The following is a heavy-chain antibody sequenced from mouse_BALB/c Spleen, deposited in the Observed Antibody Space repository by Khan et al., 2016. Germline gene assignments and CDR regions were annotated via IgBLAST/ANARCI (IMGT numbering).Heavy chain of an antibody. CDR2: INPDSSTI. J-gene: IGHJ3*01. V-gene: IGHV4-1*02. Sequence: EVKLLESGGGLVQPGGSLKLSCAASGCDFSRYWMSWVRQAPGKGLEWIGEINPDSSTINYTPSLKDKFIISRDNAKNPLYLQMSKVRSEDTALYYCARAGDYGYLAYWGQGTLVTVSA. CDR1: GCDFSRYW. CDR3: ARAGDYGYLAY. D-gene: IGHD2-4*01.